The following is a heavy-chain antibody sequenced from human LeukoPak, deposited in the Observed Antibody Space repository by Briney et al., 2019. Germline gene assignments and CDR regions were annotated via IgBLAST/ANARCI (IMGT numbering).Heavy chain of an antibody. CDR1: GDSVSNNSAT. D-gene: IGHD5-24*01. CDR3: ARAGTYGYYWYFDL. J-gene: IGHJ2*01. Sequence: SQTLSLTCAISGDSVSNNSATWNWIRQSPSRGLEWLGRTYYRSKWYNDYAVSVKSRITINPDTSKNRFSLQLNSVTPEDTAVYYCARAGTYGYYWYFDLWGRGTLVTVSS. CDR2: TYYRSKWYN. V-gene: IGHV6-1*01.